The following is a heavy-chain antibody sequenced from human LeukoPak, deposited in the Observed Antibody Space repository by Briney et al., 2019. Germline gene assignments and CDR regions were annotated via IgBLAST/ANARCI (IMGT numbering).Heavy chain of an antibody. V-gene: IGHV4-59*08. CDR3: ARHMGLGYSYGYPYFDY. Sequence: SETLSLTCTVSGGSISSYYWSWIRQPPGKGLEWIGYIYYSGSTNYNPSLKSRVTISVDTSKNQFSLKLSSVTAADTAVYYCARHMGLGYSYGYPYFDYWGHGTLVTVFS. D-gene: IGHD5-18*01. CDR1: GGSISSYY. CDR2: IYYSGST. J-gene: IGHJ4*01.